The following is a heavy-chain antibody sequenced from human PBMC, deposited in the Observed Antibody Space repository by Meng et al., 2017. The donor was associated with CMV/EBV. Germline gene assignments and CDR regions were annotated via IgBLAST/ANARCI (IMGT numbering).Heavy chain of an antibody. Sequence: GESLKISCAASGFTASSNYMSWVRQAPGKGLEWVSVIYSGGSTYYADSVKGRFTISRDNSKNTLYLQMNSLRAEDTAVYYCARGYYGSGRDYWGQGTLVTVSS. J-gene: IGHJ4*02. CDR1: GFTASSNY. V-gene: IGHV3-53*01. CDR2: IYSGGST. CDR3: ARGYYGSGRDY. D-gene: IGHD3-10*01.